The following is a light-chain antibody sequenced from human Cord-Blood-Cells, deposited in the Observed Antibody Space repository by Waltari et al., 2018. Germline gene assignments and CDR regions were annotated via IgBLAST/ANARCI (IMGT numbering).Light chain of an antibody. CDR1: SSDVGGYNY. Sequence: QSALTQPPSASGSPGQSVTISCTGTSSDVGGYNYVSWYQQHPAKAPKLMIYDVSKRPSGVPARFSGSNSGNTASLTVSGLQADDEADYYCSSYAGSNNFVVFGGGTKLTVL. J-gene: IGLJ2*01. CDR2: DVS. V-gene: IGLV2-8*01. CDR3: SSYAGSNNFVV.